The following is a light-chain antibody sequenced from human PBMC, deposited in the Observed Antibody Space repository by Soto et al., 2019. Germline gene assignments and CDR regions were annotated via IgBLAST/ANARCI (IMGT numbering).Light chain of an antibody. CDR2: DVT. CDR3: CSSGGSGPPFV. V-gene: IGLV2-11*01. CDR1: SSYVGGFNY. J-gene: IGLJ1*01. Sequence: QSALTQPRSVSGSPGQSVTISCTGTSSYVGGFNYVSGYQQHPGKAPKLMIYDVTKWPSGVPDRFSGSKSGITASLTNSGLQAEDEAAYYCCSSGGSGPPFVFGTGTKVTVL.